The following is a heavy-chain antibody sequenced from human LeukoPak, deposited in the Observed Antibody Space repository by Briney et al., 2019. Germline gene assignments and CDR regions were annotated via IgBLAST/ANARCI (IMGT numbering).Heavy chain of an antibody. D-gene: IGHD2-2*01. V-gene: IGHV4-38-2*02. CDR2: IYHSGST. J-gene: IGHJ3*02. Sequence: KSSETLSLTCTVSGYSISSGYYWGWIRQPPGKGLEWIGSIYHSGSTYYTPSLKSRVTISVDTSKNQFSLKLSSVTAADTAVYYCARTKYCSSTSCPYGAFDIWGQGTMVTVSS. CDR1: GYSISSGYY. CDR3: ARTKYCSSTSCPYGAFDI.